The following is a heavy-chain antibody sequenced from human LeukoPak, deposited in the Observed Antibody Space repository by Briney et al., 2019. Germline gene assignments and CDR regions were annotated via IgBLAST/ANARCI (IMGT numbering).Heavy chain of an antibody. CDR2: ISGSGGST. V-gene: IGHV3-23*01. CDR3: AKMPPIDYYDSSGYYYPGAFDI. D-gene: IGHD3-22*01. J-gene: IGHJ3*02. CDR1: GFTFDDYA. Sequence: GRSLRLSCAASGFTFDDYAMHWVRQAPGKGLEWVSGISGSGGSTYYADSVKGRFTISRDNSKNTLYLQMNSLRAEDTAVYYCAKMPPIDYYDSSGYYYPGAFDIWGQGTMVTVSS.